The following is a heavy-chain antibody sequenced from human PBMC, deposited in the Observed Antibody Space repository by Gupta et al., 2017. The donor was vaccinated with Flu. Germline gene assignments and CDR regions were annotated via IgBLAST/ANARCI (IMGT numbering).Heavy chain of an antibody. CDR1: A. CDR3: VEYDYGGYVSLSDY. J-gene: IGHJ4*02. CDR2: ITKSGANT. D-gene: IGHD4-17*01. V-gene: IGHV3-23*01. Sequence: AMSWVRQAPGKGLEWVSSITKSGANTYYADSVKGRFTISRDNSKYTLYLQMNSLRADDTAVYYCVEYDYGGYVSLSDYWGQGTLVTVSS.